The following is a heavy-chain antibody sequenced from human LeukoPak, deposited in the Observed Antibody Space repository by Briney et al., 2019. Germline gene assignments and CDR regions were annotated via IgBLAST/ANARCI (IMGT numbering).Heavy chain of an antibody. CDR1: GGSISSYY. V-gene: IGHV4-59*01. Sequence: SETLSLTCTVSGGSISSYYWSWLRQPPGKGLEWIGYIYYSGSTNYNPSLTSRVTISVDTSKNQFSLKLSSVTAADTAVYYCAKYSGSYYAKTNWFDPWGQGTLVTVSS. CDR3: AKYSGSYYAKTNWFDP. CDR2: IYYSGST. D-gene: IGHD1-26*01. J-gene: IGHJ5*02.